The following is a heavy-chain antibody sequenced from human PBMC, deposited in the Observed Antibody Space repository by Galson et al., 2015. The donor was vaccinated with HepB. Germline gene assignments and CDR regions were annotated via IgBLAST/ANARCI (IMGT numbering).Heavy chain of an antibody. V-gene: IGHV1-18*04. J-gene: IGHJ3*02. D-gene: IGHD6-6*01. CDR1: GYTFTSYG. CDR2: ISAYNGNT. Sequence: SVKVSCKASGYTFTSYGISWVRQAPGQGLEWMGWISAYNGNTNYAQKLQGRVTMTTDTSTSTAYMELRSLRSDDTAVYYCARRGLSVGWARSDAFDIWGQGTMVTVSS. CDR3: ARRGLSVGWARSDAFDI.